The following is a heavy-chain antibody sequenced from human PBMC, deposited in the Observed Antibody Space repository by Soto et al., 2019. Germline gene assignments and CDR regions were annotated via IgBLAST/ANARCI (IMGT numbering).Heavy chain of an antibody. Sequence: SGPTLVNPTQTLTLTRTFSGFSFTTSGMCVSWIRQPPGKALEWLALIDWDDDKFYVTSLKTRLTTSRDTSKNQVVLTMTNMDPLDTATYYCARNFYDTGNYYARIDYWGPGTLVTVSS. CDR1: GFSFTTSGMC. CDR3: ARNFYDTGNYYARIDY. D-gene: IGHD3-10*01. J-gene: IGHJ4*02. V-gene: IGHV2-70*01. CDR2: IDWDDDK.